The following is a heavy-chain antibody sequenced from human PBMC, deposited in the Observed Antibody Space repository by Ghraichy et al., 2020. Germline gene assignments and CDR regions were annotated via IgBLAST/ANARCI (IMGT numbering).Heavy chain of an antibody. CDR3: AKDHRVYDSSGYYADL. Sequence: LSLTCAASGLTFDSHAMTWVRQAPGKGLEWVSAISGSGGSRYYADSVKGRFTISRDNFKNTLYLQMNSLSAEDTAIYYCAKDHRVYDSSGYYADLWGQGTLVTVSS. V-gene: IGHV3-23*01. CDR1: GLTFDSHA. J-gene: IGHJ5*02. CDR2: ISGSGGSR. D-gene: IGHD3-22*01.